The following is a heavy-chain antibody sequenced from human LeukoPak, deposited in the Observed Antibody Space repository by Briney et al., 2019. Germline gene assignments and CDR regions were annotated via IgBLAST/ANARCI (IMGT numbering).Heavy chain of an antibody. Sequence: SGGSLRLSCAASGFTFSSYSMNWVRQAPGKGLEWVSYISSSSSTIYYADSVKGRFTISRDNSKNTLYLQMNSLRAEDTAVYYCARDARYICSGGSCYHFDYWGQGTLVTVSS. CDR3: ARDARYICSGGSCYHFDY. D-gene: IGHD2-15*01. V-gene: IGHV3-48*01. CDR2: ISSSSSTI. J-gene: IGHJ4*02. CDR1: GFTFSSYS.